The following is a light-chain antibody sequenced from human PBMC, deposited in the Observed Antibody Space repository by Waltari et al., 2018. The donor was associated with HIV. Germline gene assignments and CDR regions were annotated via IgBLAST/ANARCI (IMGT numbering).Light chain of an antibody. CDR3: QSYDKSLNTWV. CDR1: RSNIGAGYD. Sequence: QSVLTQPPSVSGAPGQRVTISCTGSRSNIGAGYDVHWYQQLPGTAPKLLIYGNNFRPSGVPDRFSGSKSGTSAFLAITGLRAEDEADYYCQSYDKSLNTWVFGGGTKLTVL. CDR2: GNN. J-gene: IGLJ3*02. V-gene: IGLV1-40*01.